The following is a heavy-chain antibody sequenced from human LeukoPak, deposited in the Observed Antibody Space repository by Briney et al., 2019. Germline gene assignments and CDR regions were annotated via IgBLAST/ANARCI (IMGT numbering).Heavy chain of an antibody. J-gene: IGHJ4*02. CDR2: IYTSGST. V-gene: IGHV4-61*02. Sequence: SETLSLTCTVSGDSITSGTYYWTWIRQPAGKGLEWIGRIYTSGSTNYKPSLKSRVTISVDTSKNQFSLKLSSVTAADTAVYYCARSPTKRVPEDYWGQGTLVTVSS. CDR3: ARSPTKRVPEDY. D-gene: IGHD2-2*01. CDR1: GDSITSGTYY.